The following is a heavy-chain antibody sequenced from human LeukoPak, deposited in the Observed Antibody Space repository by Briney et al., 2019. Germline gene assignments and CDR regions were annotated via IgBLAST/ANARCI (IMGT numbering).Heavy chain of an antibody. J-gene: IGHJ5*02. CDR2: IYYSGST. V-gene: IGHV4-59*01. CDR3: ASPRSYYDSSGYYIS. CDR1: GGSISSYY. D-gene: IGHD3-22*01. Sequence: PSETLSLTCTVSGGSISSYYWSWIRQPPGKGLEWIGYIYYSGSTNYNPSLKSRVTISVDTSKNQFSLKLSSVTAADTAVYYCASPRSYYDSSGYYISWGQGTLVTVSS.